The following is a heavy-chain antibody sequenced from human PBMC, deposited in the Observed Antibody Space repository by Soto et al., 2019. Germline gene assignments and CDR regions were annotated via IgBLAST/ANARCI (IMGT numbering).Heavy chain of an antibody. J-gene: IGHJ4*02. CDR3: ARPGAPMVPHALYYFDY. Sequence: QLQLQESGPGLVKPSETLSLTCTVSGGSISSSSYYWGWIRQPPGKGLEWIGSIYYSGSTYYNPSLKRRVPISVDTSKTQFSLKLSSVTAADTAVYYCARPGAPMVPHALYYFDYWGQGTLVTVSS. D-gene: IGHD3-10*01. CDR1: GGSISSSSYY. CDR2: IYYSGST. V-gene: IGHV4-39*01.